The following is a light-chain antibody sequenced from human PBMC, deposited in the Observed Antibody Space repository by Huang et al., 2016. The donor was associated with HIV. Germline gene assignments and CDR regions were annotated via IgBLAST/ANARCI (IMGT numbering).Light chain of an antibody. CDR2: SAS. Sequence: EIVLTQSPGSLSLSPGEGATLPCRASQSVKTNYLAWYQQKPGQAPRLLIFSASNRATGIPDRFGGSGSGTDFTLTIRSLEPEDFAMYYCQQYGSSPWTFGQGTKVEVK. CDR1: QSVKTNY. V-gene: IGKV3-20*01. CDR3: QQYGSSPWT. J-gene: IGKJ1*01.